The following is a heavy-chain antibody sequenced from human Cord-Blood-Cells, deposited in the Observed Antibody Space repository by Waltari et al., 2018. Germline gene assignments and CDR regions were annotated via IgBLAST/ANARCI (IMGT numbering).Heavy chain of an antibody. D-gene: IGHD6-6*01. CDR2: ISYDGSNK. CDR1: GFTFSRYG. Sequence: QVQLVESGGGVVQPGRSLRLSCAASGFTFSRYGMHWVRQAPGKGLEWVAVISYDGSNKYYADSVKGRFTISRDNSKNTLYLQMNSLRAEDTAVYYCAKDSSSSGGFDPWGQGTLVTVSS. J-gene: IGHJ5*02. V-gene: IGHV3-30*18. CDR3: AKDSSSSGGFDP.